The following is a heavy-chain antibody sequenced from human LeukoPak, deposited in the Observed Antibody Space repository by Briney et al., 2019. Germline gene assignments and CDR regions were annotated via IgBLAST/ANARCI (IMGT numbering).Heavy chain of an antibody. Sequence: GGSLRLSCAASGFTFSSYSMNWVRQAPGKGLEWVSSISSSSSYIYYADSVKGRFTISRDNAKNSLYLQMNSLRAEDMAVYYCARDHGNYYDSSGPHFDYWGQGTLVTVSS. CDR3: ARDHGNYYDSSGPHFDY. V-gene: IGHV3-21*01. J-gene: IGHJ4*02. CDR1: GFTFSSYS. CDR2: ISSSSSYI. D-gene: IGHD3-22*01.